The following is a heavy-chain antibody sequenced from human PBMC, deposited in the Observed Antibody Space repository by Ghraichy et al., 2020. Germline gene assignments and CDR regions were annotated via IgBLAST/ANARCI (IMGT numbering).Heavy chain of an antibody. CDR2: ITGSGGNT. D-gene: IGHD1-1*01. J-gene: IGHJ4*02. V-gene: IGHV3-23*01. CDR1: GFTFSSYG. CDR3: VLSPPRPKAGTTTYFDH. Sequence: GGSLRLSCATSGFTFSSYGMTWVRQAPGKGLEWVADITGSGGNTQYADSVKGRFTISRDNPKKTLYLEMNSLRAEDTAVYYCVLSPPRPKAGTTTYFDHWGQGSLVTVSS.